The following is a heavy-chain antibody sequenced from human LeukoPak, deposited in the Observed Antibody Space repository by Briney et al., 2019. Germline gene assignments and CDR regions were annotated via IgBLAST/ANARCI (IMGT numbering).Heavy chain of an antibody. V-gene: IGHV3-21*01. D-gene: IGHD2/OR15-2a*01. CDR2: IVSSSYI. J-gene: IGHJ4*02. CDR3: ARISFLYYFDY. CDR1: GFTFSSYD. Sequence: GGSLRLTCAASGFTFSSYDMIWVRQAPGKGLEWVSSIVSSSYIYYADSVKGRFTISRDNAKNSLYLQMSSLRAEDTAVYFCARISFLYYFDYWGQGTLVTVSS.